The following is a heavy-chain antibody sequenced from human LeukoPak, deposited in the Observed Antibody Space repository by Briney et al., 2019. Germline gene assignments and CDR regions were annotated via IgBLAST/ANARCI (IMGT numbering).Heavy chain of an antibody. CDR1: GFTFSSYA. Sequence: GSLRLSCAASGFTFSSYAMHWVRQAPGKGLEWVAVISYDGSNKYYADSVKGRFTISRDNSKNTLYLQMNSLRAEDTAVYYCASGYDSSGYYNDYWGQGTLVTVSS. CDR3: ASGYDSSGYYNDY. V-gene: IGHV3-30-3*01. CDR2: ISYDGSNK. D-gene: IGHD3-22*01. J-gene: IGHJ4*02.